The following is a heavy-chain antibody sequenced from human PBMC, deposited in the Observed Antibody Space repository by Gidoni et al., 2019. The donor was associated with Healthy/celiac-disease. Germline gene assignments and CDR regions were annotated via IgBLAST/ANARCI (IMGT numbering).Heavy chain of an antibody. D-gene: IGHD2-2*01. CDR2: IYSGGST. CDR3: ARRKGYCSSTSCYYGMDV. Sequence: EVQLVESGGGLVQPGGSLRLSCAASGFTVSSNYMSWVRQAPGKGLEWVSVIYSGGSTYYADSVKGRFTISRHNSKNTLYLQMNSLRAEDTAVYYCARRKGYCSSTSCYYGMDVWGQGTTVTVSS. J-gene: IGHJ6*02. CDR1: GFTVSSNY. V-gene: IGHV3-53*04.